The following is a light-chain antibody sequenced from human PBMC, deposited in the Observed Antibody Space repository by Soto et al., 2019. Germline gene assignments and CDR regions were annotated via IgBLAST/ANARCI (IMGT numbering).Light chain of an antibody. CDR1: QSVSSY. J-gene: IGKJ1*01. CDR2: DAS. CDR3: KQRSSWWT. V-gene: IGKV3-11*01. Sequence: EIVLTQSPATLSLSPGERATLSCRASQSVSSYLAWYQQKPGQAPRLLSYDASNRATGITARFSGSGSGTHFTRTIRRLEPENFEIYYCKQRSSWWTFGQGTKVEIK.